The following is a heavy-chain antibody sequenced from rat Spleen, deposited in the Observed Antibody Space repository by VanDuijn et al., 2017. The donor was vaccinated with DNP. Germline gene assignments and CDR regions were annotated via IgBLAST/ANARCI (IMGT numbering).Heavy chain of an antibody. V-gene: IGHV2-41*01. CDR2: VWNPGNT. J-gene: IGHJ4*01. Sequence: VQLQESGPDLVQPSQTLSLTCTVAGFSLTRYKVHWVRQSPGKGLEWMGVVWNPGNTRYNSALKSRLNFSKATSKSQVFLKLNSLQTEDTATYYCARDLIIRDTTSAMDVWGQGTSVTVSS. CDR1: GFSLTRYK. D-gene: IGHD4-3*01. CDR3: ARDLIIRDTTSAMDV.